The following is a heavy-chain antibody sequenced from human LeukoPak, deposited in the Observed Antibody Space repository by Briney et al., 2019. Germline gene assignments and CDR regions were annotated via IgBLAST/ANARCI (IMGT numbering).Heavy chain of an antibody. V-gene: IGHV3-23*01. D-gene: IGHD5-18*01. Sequence: GGSLRLSCAASGFTFSSYAMSWVRHAPGKGLEWVSAISGSGGSTYYADSVKGRFTISRDNSKNTLYLQMNSLRAEDTAVYYCAKSWAMVSWSDYWGQGTLVTVSS. CDR3: AKSWAMVSWSDY. CDR1: GFTFSSYA. J-gene: IGHJ4*02. CDR2: ISGSGGST.